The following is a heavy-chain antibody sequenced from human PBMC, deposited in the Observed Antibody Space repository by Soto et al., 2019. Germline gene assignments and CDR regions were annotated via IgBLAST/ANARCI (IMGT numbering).Heavy chain of an antibody. J-gene: IGHJ4*02. CDR2: IICSGGST. Sequence: GGSLRLSCSASGFTFNSYAMSWVRQAPVEGLEWVSTIICSGGSTYYADSVKGRFSVSRDNSKNTLYLQMNSLRAEDTAVYYCAKDRNYYDSSGYDYWGQGTLVTVSS. CDR3: AKDRNYYDSSGYDY. CDR1: GFTFNSYA. D-gene: IGHD3-22*01. V-gene: IGHV3-23*01.